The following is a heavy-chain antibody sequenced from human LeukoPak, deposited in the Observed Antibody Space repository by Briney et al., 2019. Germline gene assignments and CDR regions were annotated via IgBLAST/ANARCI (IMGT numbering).Heavy chain of an antibody. V-gene: IGHV1-2*02. Sequence: GASVKVSCKASGYTFTGYYMHWVRQAPGQGLEWMGWINPNSGGTNYAQKFQGRVTMTRDTSISTAYMELSRLRSDDTAVYYCARDTVIAAAAPGDYWGQGTLVTVSS. CDR1: GYTFTGYY. J-gene: IGHJ4*02. D-gene: IGHD6-13*01. CDR3: ARDTVIAAAAPGDY. CDR2: INPNSGGT.